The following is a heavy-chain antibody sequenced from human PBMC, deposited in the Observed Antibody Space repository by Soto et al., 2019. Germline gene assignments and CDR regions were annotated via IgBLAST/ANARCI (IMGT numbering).Heavy chain of an antibody. J-gene: IGHJ3*02. V-gene: IGHV1-46*01. CDR3: ATSGYSISDAFDI. CDR1: GYTFTSYF. Sequence: VASVKVSCKASGYTFTSYFIHWVRQAPGQGLEWMGIINPTGGSTSYAQKFQGRVTMTRDTSTSTVYMELSSLRSEDTAVYYCATSGYSISDAFDIWGQGTMVTVSS. D-gene: IGHD6-13*01. CDR2: INPTGGST.